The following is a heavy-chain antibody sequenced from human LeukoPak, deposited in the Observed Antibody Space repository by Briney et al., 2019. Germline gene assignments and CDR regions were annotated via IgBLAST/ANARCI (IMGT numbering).Heavy chain of an antibody. CDR2: IIPILGIA. Sequence: ASVKVSCKASVGTFSSYAISWVRQAPGQGLEWMGRIIPILGIANYAQKFQGRVTITADKSTSTAYMELSSLRSEYTAVYYWARYYYDSSGLINWFDPWGQGTLVTVSS. CDR3: ARYYYDSSGLINWFDP. J-gene: IGHJ5*02. V-gene: IGHV1-69*04. CDR1: VGTFSSYA. D-gene: IGHD3-22*01.